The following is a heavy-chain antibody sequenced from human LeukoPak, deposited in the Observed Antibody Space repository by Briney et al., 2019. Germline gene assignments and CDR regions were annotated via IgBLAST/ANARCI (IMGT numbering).Heavy chain of an antibody. CDR3: ARGGNKWELDNWFDP. Sequence: PSGTLSLTCAVSGGSISSSNWWSWVRQPPGKGLEWIGEIFHSGSTNYNPPLKSRVTISVDKSKNQFSLKLNSVTAADTAVYYCARGGNKWELDNWFDPWGQGTLVTVSS. V-gene: IGHV4-4*02. CDR2: IFHSGST. CDR1: GGSISSSNW. J-gene: IGHJ5*02. D-gene: IGHD1-26*01.